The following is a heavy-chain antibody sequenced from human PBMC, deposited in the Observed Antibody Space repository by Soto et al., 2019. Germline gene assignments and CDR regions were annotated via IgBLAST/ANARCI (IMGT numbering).Heavy chain of an antibody. V-gene: IGHV4-34*01. CDR1: GGSLSADH. D-gene: IGHD2-15*01. Sequence: SETLSVTCAVYGGSLSADHGRGCRQPLGKELEWIGEINHSGSTNYNPSLKSRVTISVDTSKNQFSLKLSSVTAADTAVYYCARAAPRYCSGGSCYSGRHYWGQGTLVTVS. CDR3: ARAAPRYCSGGSCYSGRHY. J-gene: IGHJ4*02. CDR2: INHSGST.